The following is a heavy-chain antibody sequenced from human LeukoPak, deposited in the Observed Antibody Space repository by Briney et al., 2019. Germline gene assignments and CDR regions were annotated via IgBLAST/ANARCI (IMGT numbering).Heavy chain of an antibody. Sequence: VASVKVSCKASGGTFSSYAISWVRQAPGQGLEWMGGIIPIFGTANYAQKFQGRVTITADESTSTAYMELSSLRSEDTAVYYCARVPPPVVIVGAKDYYYYGMDVWGQGTTVTVSS. CDR1: GGTFSSYA. J-gene: IGHJ6*02. CDR2: IIPIFGTA. CDR3: ARVPPPVVIVGAKDYYYYGMDV. V-gene: IGHV1-69*13. D-gene: IGHD1-26*01.